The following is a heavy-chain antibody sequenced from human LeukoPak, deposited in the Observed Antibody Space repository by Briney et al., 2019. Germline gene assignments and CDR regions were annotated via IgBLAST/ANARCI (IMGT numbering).Heavy chain of an antibody. CDR3: ARGISNYVESHGSQGFDY. J-gene: IGHJ4*02. CDR1: GFTFTNYW. V-gene: IGHV3-7*01. D-gene: IGHD4-11*01. CDR2: INNHGSET. Sequence: PGGSLRLSCVASGFTFTNYWMTWVRQTPGKGLERVANINNHGSETYYVDSVRGRFTISRDNAKNSLYLQMNSLRAEDTAVYYCARGISNYVESHGSQGFDYWGQGTLVTVSS.